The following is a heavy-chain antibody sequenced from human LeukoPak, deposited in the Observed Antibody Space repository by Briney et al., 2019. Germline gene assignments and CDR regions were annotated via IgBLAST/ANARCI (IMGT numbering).Heavy chain of an antibody. CDR2: FIPIFGTA. CDR1: GGTFSSYA. V-gene: IGHV1-69*01. J-gene: IGHJ5*02. D-gene: IGHD3-10*01. CDR3: ARESQVYYGSGSYYEFDP. Sequence: SVKVSCKASGGTFSSYAISWVRQAPGQGLEWMGGFIPIFGTANYAQKFQGRVTITADESTSTAYMELSSLRSEDTAVYHCARESQVYYGSGSYYEFDPWGQGTLVTVSS.